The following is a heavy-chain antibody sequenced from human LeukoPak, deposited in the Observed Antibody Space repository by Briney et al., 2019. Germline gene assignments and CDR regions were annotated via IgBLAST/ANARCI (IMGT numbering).Heavy chain of an antibody. CDR2: IIPIFGTA. D-gene: IGHD4-17*01. CDR3: ASSMTTATTLAFDI. V-gene: IGHV1-69*05. CDR1: GGTFSSYA. J-gene: IGHJ3*02. Sequence: SSVKVSCKASGGTFSSYAISWVRQAPGQGLEWMGRIIPIFGTANYAQKFQGRVTITTDESTSTAYMELSSLRSEDTAVYYCASSMTTATTLAFDIWGQGTMVTVSS.